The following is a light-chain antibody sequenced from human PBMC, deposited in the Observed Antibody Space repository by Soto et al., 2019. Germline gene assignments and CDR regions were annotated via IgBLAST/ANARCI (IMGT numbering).Light chain of an antibody. CDR2: EVT. V-gene: IGLV2-14*01. J-gene: IGLJ2*01. CDR1: SSDVGGYNY. Sequence: QSALTQPASVSGSLGQSITISCTGTSSDVGGYNYVSWYQQHPGQAPKLLIHEVTNRPSGISDRCSDSKSANTASLTISGLRAEDEAHYYCSSYTTFRTPHVAFGGGTQLTVL. CDR3: SSYTTFRTPHVA.